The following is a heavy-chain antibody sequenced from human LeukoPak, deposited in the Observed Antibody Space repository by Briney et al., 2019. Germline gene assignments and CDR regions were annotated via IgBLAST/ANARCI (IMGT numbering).Heavy chain of an antibody. J-gene: IGHJ3*02. CDR1: GGTFSSYA. Sequence: SVKVSCKASGGTFSSYAISWVRQAPGQGLEWMGRIIPIFGTANYAQKFQGRVTITTDESTSTAYIELSSLRSEDTAVYYCARGLWFGELFGAFDIWGQGKMVTVSS. D-gene: IGHD3-10*01. CDR2: IIPIFGTA. CDR3: ARGLWFGELFGAFDI. V-gene: IGHV1-69*05.